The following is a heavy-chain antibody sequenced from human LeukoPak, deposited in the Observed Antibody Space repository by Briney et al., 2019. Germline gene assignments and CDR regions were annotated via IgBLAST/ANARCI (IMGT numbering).Heavy chain of an antibody. CDR2: IIPIFGTA. Sequence: ASVKVSCKASGGTFSSYAISWVRQAPGQGLEWMGGIIPIFGTANYAQKFQGRATITADESTSTAYMELSSLRSEDTAVYYCAGGLGYCSSTSCYGAPTFDYWGQGTLVTVSS. V-gene: IGHV1-69*13. CDR1: GGTFSSYA. CDR3: AGGLGYCSSTSCYGAPTFDY. D-gene: IGHD2-2*01. J-gene: IGHJ4*02.